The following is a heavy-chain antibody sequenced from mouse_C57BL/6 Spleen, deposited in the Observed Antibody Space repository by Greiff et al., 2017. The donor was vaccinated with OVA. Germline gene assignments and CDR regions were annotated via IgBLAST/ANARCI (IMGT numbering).Heavy chain of an antibody. V-gene: IGHV1-76*01. CDR3: ARSYGSLAWFAY. CDR1: GYTFTDYY. CDR2: IYPGSGNT. Sequence: VQLQQSGAELVRPGASVKLSCKASGYTFTDYYINWVRQRPGQGLEWIARIYPGSGNTYYNEKFKGKATLTAEKSSSTAYMQLSSLTSEDSAVYYCARSYGSLAWFAYWGQGTLVTVSA. D-gene: IGHD1-1*01. J-gene: IGHJ3*01.